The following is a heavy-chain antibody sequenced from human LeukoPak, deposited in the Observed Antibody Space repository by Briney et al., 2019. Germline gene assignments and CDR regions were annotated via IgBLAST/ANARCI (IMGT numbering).Heavy chain of an antibody. CDR1: GGPFSGYY. CDR2: INHSGST. V-gene: IGHV4-34*01. D-gene: IGHD5-18*01. CDR3: ASRRGYSYGYSFGS. Sequence: PSETLSLTCAVYGGPFSGYYWSWIRQPPGKGLEWIGEINHSGSTNYNPSLKSRVTISVDTSKNQFSLKLSSVTAADTAVYYCASRRGYSYGYSFGSWGQGTLVTVSS. J-gene: IGHJ5*02.